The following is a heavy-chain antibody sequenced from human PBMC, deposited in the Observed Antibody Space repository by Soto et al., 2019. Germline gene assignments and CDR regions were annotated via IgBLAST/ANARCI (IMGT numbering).Heavy chain of an antibody. D-gene: IGHD3-3*01. V-gene: IGHV3-23*01. CDR3: AKGPYYDFWSGYRHIDP. J-gene: IGHJ5*02. CDR2: ISGSGGST. CDR1: GFTFSSYA. Sequence: GGSLRLSCAASGFTFSSYAMSWVRQAPGKGLEWVSAISGSGGSTYYADSVKGRFTISRDNSKNTLYLQMNSLRAEDTAVYYCAKGPYYDFWSGYRHIDPWGQGTLVTVSS.